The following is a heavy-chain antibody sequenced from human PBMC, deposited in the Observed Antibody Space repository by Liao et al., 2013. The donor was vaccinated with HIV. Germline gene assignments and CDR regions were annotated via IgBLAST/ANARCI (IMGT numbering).Heavy chain of an antibody. V-gene: IGHV4-59*12. CDR3: ARDQAIYCSSTSCYTNWFDP. J-gene: IGHJ5*02. Sequence: QVQLQESGPGLVKPSETLSLTCTVSGGSISSYYWSWIRQPPGKGLEWIGYIYYSGSTNYNPSLKSRVTISVDTSKNQFSLKLTSVTAADAAIYFCARDQAIYCSSTSCYTNWFDPWGQGTLVTVSS. D-gene: IGHD2-2*02. CDR1: GGSISSYY. CDR2: IYYSGST.